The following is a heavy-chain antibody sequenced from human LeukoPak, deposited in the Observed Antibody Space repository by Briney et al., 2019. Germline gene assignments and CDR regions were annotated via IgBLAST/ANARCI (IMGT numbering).Heavy chain of an antibody. CDR3: ARDLVGDFWSGPANDAFDI. D-gene: IGHD3-3*01. V-gene: IGHV3-21*01. Sequence: GGSLRLSCAASGFTFSSYSMDWVRQAPGKGLEWVSSISSSSSYIYYADSVKGRFTISRDIAKNSLYLQMNSLRAEDTAVYYCARDLVGDFWSGPANDAFDIWGQGTMVTVSS. CDR2: ISSSSSYI. J-gene: IGHJ3*02. CDR1: GFTFSSYS.